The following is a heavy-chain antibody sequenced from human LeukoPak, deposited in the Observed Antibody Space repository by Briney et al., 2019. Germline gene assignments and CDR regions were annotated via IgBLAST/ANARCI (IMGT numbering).Heavy chain of an antibody. CDR3: ARSSGDYGGCGFDY. Sequence: GGSLRLSCAASGFTVSSNHMSWVRQAPGKGLDWVSIIYSGGSTYYAYSVKGRFTISRDNSNNTLYLQMNSLRAEDTAVYYCARSSGDYGGCGFDYWGLGTLVTVSS. D-gene: IGHD4-23*01. CDR2: IYSGGST. J-gene: IGHJ4*02. CDR1: GFTVSSNH. V-gene: IGHV3-53*01.